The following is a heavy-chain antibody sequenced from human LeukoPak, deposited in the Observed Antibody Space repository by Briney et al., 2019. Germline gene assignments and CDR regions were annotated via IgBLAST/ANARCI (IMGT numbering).Heavy chain of an antibody. CDR1: GGSISSYY. CDR2: IYYNGST. Sequence: SETLSLTCTVSGGSISSYYWSWIRQPPGKGLEWIGYIYYNGSTYYNPSLKSRVTLSVARSRNQFSLKLSSVTAADTAIYFCARVPSGLTIDHWGQGTLVTVSS. D-gene: IGHD1-26*01. V-gene: IGHV4-59*12. J-gene: IGHJ4*02. CDR3: ARVPSGLTIDH.